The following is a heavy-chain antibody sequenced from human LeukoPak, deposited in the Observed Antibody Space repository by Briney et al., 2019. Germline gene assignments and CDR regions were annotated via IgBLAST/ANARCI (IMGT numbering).Heavy chain of an antibody. Sequence: PSETLSLTCTVSGGSISSGGYYWSWIRQPPGKGLEWIGYIYHSGSTYYNPSLKSRVTISVDRSKNQFSLKLSSVTAADTAVYYCARDSGSGNYEGWGQGTLVTVSS. CDR2: IYHSGST. D-gene: IGHD3-10*01. CDR1: GGSISSGGYY. J-gene: IGHJ4*02. CDR3: ARDSGSGNYEG. V-gene: IGHV4-30-2*01.